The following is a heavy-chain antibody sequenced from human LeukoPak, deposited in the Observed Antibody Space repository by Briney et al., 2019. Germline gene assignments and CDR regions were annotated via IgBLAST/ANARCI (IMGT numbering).Heavy chain of an antibody. CDR2: ISYSGST. D-gene: IGHD3-16*01. J-gene: IGHJ4*02. CDR3: ARGGDDLGDYFDY. Sequence: PSETLSLTCTVSGGSISSSSYFWAWIRQPPGKGLEWIGSISYSGSTYYNPSLKSRATISVDTSKNQFSLNLSSVTAADTAVYYCARGGDDLGDYFDYWGQGALVTVSS. CDR1: GGSISSSSYF. V-gene: IGHV4-39*01.